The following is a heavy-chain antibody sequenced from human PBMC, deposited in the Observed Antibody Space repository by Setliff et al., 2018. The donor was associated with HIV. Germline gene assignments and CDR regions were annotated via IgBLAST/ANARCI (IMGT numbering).Heavy chain of an antibody. CDR3: AREERYYDGKGALDY. CDR1: GDSINSGNYY. D-gene: IGHD3-22*01. Sequence: SETLSLTCTVSGDSINSGNYYWSWIRQHPGKGLEWIGYIYYSGSTYYSPSLKSRVTISEDTSKNQFSLKMRSVTAADTAVYYCAREERYYDGKGALDYWGQGMLVTVSS. CDR2: IYYSGST. V-gene: IGHV4-31*03. J-gene: IGHJ4*02.